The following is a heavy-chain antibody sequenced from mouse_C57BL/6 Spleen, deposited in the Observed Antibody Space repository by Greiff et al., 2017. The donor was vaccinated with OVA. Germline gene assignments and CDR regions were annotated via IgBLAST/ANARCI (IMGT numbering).Heavy chain of an antibody. J-gene: IGHJ1*03. V-gene: IGHV1-81*01. D-gene: IGHD2-3*01. CDR1: GYTFTSYG. CDR2: IYPRSGNT. Sequence: VQLQESGAELARPGASVKLSCKASGYTFTSYGISWVKQRTGQGLEWIGEIYPRSGNTYYNEKFKGKATLTADTSSSTAYMELRSLTSEASAVYFCARYGDGYWYFDVWGTGTTVTVSS. CDR3: ARYGDGYWYFDV.